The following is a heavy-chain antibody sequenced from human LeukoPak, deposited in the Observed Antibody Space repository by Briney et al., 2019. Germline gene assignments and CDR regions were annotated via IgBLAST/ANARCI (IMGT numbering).Heavy chain of an antibody. CDR1: GGTFNSYA. CDR2: IIPIFGTA. CDR3: ARDIRPARFLEWLSPFDY. J-gene: IGHJ4*02. Sequence: SVKVSCTASGGTFNSYAISGVRQAPRQGLEWMGGIIPIFGTANYAQKFQGGVTITADESTSTAYMELSSLRSEDTAVYYCARDIRPARFLEWLSPFDYWGQGTLVTVSS. D-gene: IGHD3-3*01. V-gene: IGHV1-69*13.